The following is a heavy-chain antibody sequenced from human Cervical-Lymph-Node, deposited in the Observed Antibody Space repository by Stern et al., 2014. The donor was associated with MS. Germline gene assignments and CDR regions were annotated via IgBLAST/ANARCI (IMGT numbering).Heavy chain of an antibody. J-gene: IGHJ4*02. CDR3: ARGPRSPPGIAAAAPFDY. CDR1: GGTFSSYA. D-gene: IGHD6-13*01. Sequence: QVQLVESGAEVKKPGSSVKVSCKASGGTFSSYAISWVRQAPGKGLEWMGGIIAIFGTANYAQKFQGRVTVTADESTSTAYMELSSLRSEDTAVYYCARGPRSPPGIAAAAPFDYWGQGTLVTVSS. V-gene: IGHV1-69*01. CDR2: IIAIFGTA.